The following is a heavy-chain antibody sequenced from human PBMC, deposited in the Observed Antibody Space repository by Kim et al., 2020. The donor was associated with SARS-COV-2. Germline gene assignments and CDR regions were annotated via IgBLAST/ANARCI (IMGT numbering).Heavy chain of an antibody. Sequence: GGSLRLSCAASGFTFSSYAMHWVRQAPGKGLEWVAVISYDGSNKYYADSVKGRFTISRDNSKNTLYLQMNSLRAEDTAVYYCARGGWIGLNDAFDIWGQGTMVTVSS. CDR2: ISYDGSNK. V-gene: IGHV3-30-3*01. J-gene: IGHJ3*02. CDR1: GFTFSSYA. CDR3: ARGGWIGLNDAFDI. D-gene: IGHD5-12*01.